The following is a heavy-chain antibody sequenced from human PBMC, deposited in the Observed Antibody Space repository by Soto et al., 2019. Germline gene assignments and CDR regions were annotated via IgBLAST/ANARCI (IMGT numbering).Heavy chain of an antibody. D-gene: IGHD4-17*01. J-gene: IGHJ4*02. CDR1: GFTFSSYW. CDR2: IKQDGSEK. V-gene: IGHV3-7*01. CDR3: ARDSPMTTVTTIDY. Sequence: EVQLVESGGGLVQPGGSLRLSCAASGFTFSSYWMSWVRQAPGKGLEWVANIKQDGSEKYYVDSVKGRFTISRDNAKNSLYLQMNSLRAEDTAVYYCARDSPMTTVTTIDYWGQGTLVTVSS.